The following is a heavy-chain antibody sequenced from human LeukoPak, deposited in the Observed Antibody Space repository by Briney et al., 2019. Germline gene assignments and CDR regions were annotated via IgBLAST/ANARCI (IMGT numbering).Heavy chain of an antibody. V-gene: IGHV4-31*03. CDR2: IYYSGST. CDR1: GGSISSGGYY. Sequence: PSQTLSLTCTVSGGSISSGGYYWSWLRQHPGKGLEWIGYIYYSGSTYYNPSLKSRVTISVDTSKNQFSLKLSSVTAADTAVYYCARFGGYGTDDAFDIWGQGTMVTVSS. J-gene: IGHJ3*02. CDR3: ARFGGYGTDDAFDI. D-gene: IGHD5-12*01.